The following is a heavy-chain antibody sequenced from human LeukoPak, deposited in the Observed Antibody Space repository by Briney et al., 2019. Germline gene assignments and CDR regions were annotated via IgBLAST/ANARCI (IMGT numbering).Heavy chain of an antibody. J-gene: IGHJ5*02. CDR1: GFSVTNTL. V-gene: IGHV3-66*02. CDR2: IYIDART. D-gene: IGHD3-10*01. Sequence: PGGSLTLTCTLSGFSVTNTLIDWVRQAPGKGPEWVALIYIDARTVYADSVKGRFTISSDNSKNMVYLQMNRLRSEDSALYYCVRDRAGTQSWVEFDLWGQGTPVTVSS. CDR3: VRDRAGTQSWVEFDL.